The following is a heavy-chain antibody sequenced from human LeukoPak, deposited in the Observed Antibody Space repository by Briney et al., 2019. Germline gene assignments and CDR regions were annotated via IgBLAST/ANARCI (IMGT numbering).Heavy chain of an antibody. J-gene: IGHJ4*02. V-gene: IGHV3-66*01. D-gene: IGHD3-10*01. CDR3: ARDSFTKDYGSGSYYYYFDY. CDR1: GFTVSSNY. Sequence: GGSLRLSCAASGFTVSSNYMSWVRQAPGKGLEWVSVIYSGGSTYYADSVKGRFTISRGNSKDTLYLQMNSLRAEDTAVYYCARDSFTKDYGSGSYYYYFDYWGQGTLVTVSS. CDR2: IYSGGST.